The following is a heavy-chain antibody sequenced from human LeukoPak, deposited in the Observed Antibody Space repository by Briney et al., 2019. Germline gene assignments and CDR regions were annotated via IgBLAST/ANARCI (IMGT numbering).Heavy chain of an antibody. CDR2: IIPIFGTA. J-gene: IGHJ4*02. V-gene: IGHV1-69*05. CDR1: GGTFSSYA. Sequence: GSSVKVSCKASGGTFSSYAISWVRQAPGQGLEWMGGIIPIFGTANYAQKFQGGVTITTDESTSTAYMELSSLRSEDTAVYYCAREVPSSSYFDYWGQGTLVTVSS. CDR3: AREVPSSSYFDY. D-gene: IGHD6-6*01.